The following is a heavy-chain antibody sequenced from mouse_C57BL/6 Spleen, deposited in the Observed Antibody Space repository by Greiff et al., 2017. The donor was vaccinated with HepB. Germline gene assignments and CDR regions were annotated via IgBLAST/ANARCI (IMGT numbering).Heavy chain of an antibody. D-gene: IGHD1-1*01. Sequence: QVQLQQPGAELVKPGASVKLSCKASGYTFTSYWMHWVKQRPGQGLEWIGMIHPNSGSTNYNEKFKSKATLTVDKSSSTAYMQLSSLTSEDSAVYYCARKGLSLPDAMDYWGQGTSVTVSS. J-gene: IGHJ4*01. CDR3: ARKGLSLPDAMDY. V-gene: IGHV1-64*01. CDR2: IHPNSGST. CDR1: GYTFTSYW.